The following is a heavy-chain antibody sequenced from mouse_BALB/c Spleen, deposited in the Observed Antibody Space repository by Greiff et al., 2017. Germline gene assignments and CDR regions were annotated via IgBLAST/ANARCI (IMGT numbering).Heavy chain of an antibody. V-gene: IGHV5-9-3*01. CDR1: GFTFSSYA. CDR2: ISSGGSYT. J-gene: IGHJ4*01. CDR3: ARNLLPHYYAMDY. D-gene: IGHD2-10*01. Sequence: EVKLMESGGGLVKPGGSLKLSCAASGFTFSSYAMSWVHQTPEKRLEWVATISSGGSYTYYPDSVKGRFTISRDNAKNTLYLQMSSLRSEDTAMYYCARNLLPHYYAMDYWGQGTSVTVSS.